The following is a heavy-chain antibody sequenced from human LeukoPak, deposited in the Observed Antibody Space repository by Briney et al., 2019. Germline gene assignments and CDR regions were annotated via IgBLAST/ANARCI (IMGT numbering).Heavy chain of an antibody. CDR1: GFTFSSSV. D-gene: IGHD1-26*01. Sequence: SVKVSCKASGFTFSSSVMQWMRQARGQRLEWIGWIVVGSGNTNYAQKFQERVTITRDMSTSTAYMELSSLRSEDTAVYYCAADIVGATGYYFDYWGQGTLVTVSS. J-gene: IGHJ4*02. V-gene: IGHV1-58*02. CDR3: AADIVGATGYYFDY. CDR2: IVVGSGNT.